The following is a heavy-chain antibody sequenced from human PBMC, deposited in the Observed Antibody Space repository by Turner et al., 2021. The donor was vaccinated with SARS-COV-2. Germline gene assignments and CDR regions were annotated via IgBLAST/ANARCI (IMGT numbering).Heavy chain of an antibody. CDR1: GGSISSDNYF. J-gene: IGHJ3*02. CDR2: IDYGGST. Sequence: QLQLQESGPGLVKPSETLSLTCVVSGGSISSDNYFWGWIRQPPGKGLEWIGSIDYGGSTDYNPSLKSRVTISVDTSNSQISLNLSSVTAADTAVYHCARRFFDTLTSYYLHAFDIWGPGALVTISS. D-gene: IGHD3-9*01. CDR3: ARRFFDTLTSYYLHAFDI. V-gene: IGHV4-39*01.